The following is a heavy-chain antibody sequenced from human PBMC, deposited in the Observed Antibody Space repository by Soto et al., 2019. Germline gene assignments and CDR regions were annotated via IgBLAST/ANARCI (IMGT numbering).Heavy chain of an antibody. Sequence: QVQLVQSGAEEKKPGASVKVSCKASGYTFTSYAIHWVRQAPGQRLEWMGWINAGNGNTKYSQKFQGRVTITRDTSASSAYMELSSLKSEDTAVYYCARGDWWLFDYWGQGPLVTVSA. V-gene: IGHV1-3*05. CDR2: INAGNGNT. D-gene: IGHD2-8*02. CDR3: ARGDWWLFDY. J-gene: IGHJ4*02. CDR1: GYTFTSYA.